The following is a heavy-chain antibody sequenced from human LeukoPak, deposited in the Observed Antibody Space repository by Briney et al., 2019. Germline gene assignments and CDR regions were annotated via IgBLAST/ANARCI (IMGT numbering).Heavy chain of an antibody. D-gene: IGHD5-18*01. CDR3: TRARTWIQLWLSYFDY. V-gene: IGHV3-49*04. J-gene: IGHJ4*02. CDR2: IRSKAYGGTT. CDR1: GFTFGDYA. Sequence: GRSLRLSCTASGFTFGDYAMSWVRQAPGKGLEWVGFIRSKAYGGTTEYAASVKGRFTISRDDSKSIAYLQMNSLKTEDTAVYYCTRARTWIQLWLSYFDYRGQGTLVTVSS.